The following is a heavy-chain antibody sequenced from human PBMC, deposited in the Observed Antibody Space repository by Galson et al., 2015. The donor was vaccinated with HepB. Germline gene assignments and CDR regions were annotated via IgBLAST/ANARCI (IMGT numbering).Heavy chain of an antibody. V-gene: IGHV1-8*01. J-gene: IGHJ6*03. CDR3: AREIAMVRGVIIPYYYYYYMDV. CDR2: MNPNSGNT. D-gene: IGHD3-10*01. Sequence: SVKVSCKASGYTFTSYDINWVRQATGQGLVWMGWMNPNSGNTGYAQKFQGRVTMTRNTSISTAYMELSSLRSEDTAVYYCAREIAMVRGVIIPYYYYYYMDVWGKGTTVTVSS. CDR1: GYTFTSYD.